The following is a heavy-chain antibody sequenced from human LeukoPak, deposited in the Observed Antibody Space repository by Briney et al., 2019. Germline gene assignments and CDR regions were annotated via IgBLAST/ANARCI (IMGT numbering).Heavy chain of an antibody. J-gene: IGHJ4*02. CDR2: IYHSGST. V-gene: IGHV4-30-2*01. Sequence: SETLSLTCTVSGGSISSGGYYWSWIRQPPGKGLEWIGYIYHSGSTYYNPSLKSRVTISVDRSKNQFSLKLSSVTAADTAVYYCARGHSPIVVVTAGDYWGQGTLVPSPQ. CDR3: ARGHSPIVVVTAGDY. D-gene: IGHD2-21*02. CDR1: GGSISSGGYY.